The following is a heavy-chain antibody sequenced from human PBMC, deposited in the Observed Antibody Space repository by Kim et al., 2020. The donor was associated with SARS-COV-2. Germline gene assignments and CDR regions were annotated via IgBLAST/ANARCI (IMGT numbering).Heavy chain of an antibody. D-gene: IGHD6-13*01. Sequence: IFYADAVQGRFTISRANAKTSLYLQMNSLGDEDTAVYYCAREDTSSCPFHNWGQGTLVTVSS. CDR2: I. J-gene: IGHJ4*02. V-gene: IGHV3-48*02. CDR3: AREDTSSCPFHN.